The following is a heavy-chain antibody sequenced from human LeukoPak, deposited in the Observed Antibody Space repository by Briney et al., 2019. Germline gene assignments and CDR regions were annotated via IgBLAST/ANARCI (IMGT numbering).Heavy chain of an antibody. CDR3: ARGGSYKGNRFDP. CDR1: GGSISSSSYY. Sequence: SSETLSLTCTVSGGSISSSSYYWGWIRQPPGKGLEWIGSIYYSGSTYYNPSLKSRVTISVDTSKNQFSLKLSSVTAADTAVYYCARGGSYKGNRFDPWGQGTLVTVSS. CDR2: IYYSGST. J-gene: IGHJ5*02. V-gene: IGHV4-39*07. D-gene: IGHD1-26*01.